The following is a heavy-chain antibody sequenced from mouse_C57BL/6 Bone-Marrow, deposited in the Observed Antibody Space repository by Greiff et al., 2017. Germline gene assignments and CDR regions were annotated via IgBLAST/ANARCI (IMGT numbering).Heavy chain of an antibody. V-gene: IGHV1-69*01. CDR1: GYTFTSYW. CDR2: IDPSDSYT. J-gene: IGHJ3*01. CDR3: ARGRACYSNCGLAY. D-gene: IGHD2-5*01. Sequence: QVQLQQPGAELVMPGASVKLSCKASGYTFTSYWMHWVKQRPGQGLEWIGEIDPSDSYTNYNQKFKGKSTLTVDKSSSTAYMQLSSLTTEDSAVYYCARGRACYSNCGLAYWGQGTLVTVSA.